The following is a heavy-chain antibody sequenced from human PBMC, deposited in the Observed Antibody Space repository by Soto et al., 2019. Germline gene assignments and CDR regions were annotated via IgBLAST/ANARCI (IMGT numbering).Heavy chain of an antibody. CDR3: ARETYYYDSSGYPDAFDI. CDR1: GYTFTGYY. V-gene: IGHV1-2*04. Sequence: ASVKVSCKTSGYTFTGYYMHWVRQAPGQGLEWMGWINPNSGGTNYAQKFQGWVTMTRDTSISTAYMELSRLRSDDTAVYYCARETYYYDSSGYPDAFDIWGQGTMVTVSS. CDR2: INPNSGGT. D-gene: IGHD3-22*01. J-gene: IGHJ3*02.